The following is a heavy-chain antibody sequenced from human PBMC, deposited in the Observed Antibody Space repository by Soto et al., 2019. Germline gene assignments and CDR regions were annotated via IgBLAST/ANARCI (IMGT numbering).Heavy chain of an antibody. CDR2: INPNSGAT. CDR1: GYTFTDYY. CDR3: ARGGYTDRVSKYFFEY. V-gene: IGHV1-2*02. Sequence: ASVKVSCKASGYTFTDYYIHWVRQAPGQGLEWMGWINPNSGATKSTQRFQGSVTMTRDTSVSTAYMELTSLRSDDTAVYYCARGGYTDRVSKYFFEYWGEGTWVRVSS. D-gene: IGHD2-8*01. J-gene: IGHJ4*02.